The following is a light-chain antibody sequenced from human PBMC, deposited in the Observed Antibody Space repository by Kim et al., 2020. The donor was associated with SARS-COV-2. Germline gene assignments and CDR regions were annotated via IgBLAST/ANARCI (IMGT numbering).Light chain of an antibody. CDR3: NSRDTSHFVI. CDR1: SLRKYY. J-gene: IGLJ2*01. V-gene: IGLV3-19*01. Sequence: SSELTQDPAVSVALGQTVRITCQGDSLRKYYATWYQQKPGQAPVLLISGKNNRPSGIPDRFSGSSSGNTASLTIAGAQAEDEADYYCNSRDTSHFVIFGGGTQRTVL. CDR2: GKN.